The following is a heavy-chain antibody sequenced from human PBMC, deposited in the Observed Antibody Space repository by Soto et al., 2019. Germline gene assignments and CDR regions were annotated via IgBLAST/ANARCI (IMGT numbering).Heavy chain of an antibody. CDR1: GYSFTSYW. D-gene: IGHD3-10*01. V-gene: IGHV5-51*01. CDR2: IFPGDSDT. J-gene: IGHJ4*02. Sequence: EVQLVQSGAEVKKPGESLKISCKGSGYSFTSYWIGWVRRMPGKGLQWMGIIFPGDSDTRYSPSFQGQVTISVDKSISTAYLQWSSLKASDTAIYYCARLQTYYYGSGSYYNVIDYWGQGTLVTVSS. CDR3: ARLQTYYYGSGSYYNVIDY.